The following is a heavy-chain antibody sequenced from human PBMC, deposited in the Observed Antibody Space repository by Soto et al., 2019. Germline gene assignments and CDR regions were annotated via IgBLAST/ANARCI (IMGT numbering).Heavy chain of an antibody. CDR2: VSGSGRST. CDR3: ARDLGDQYDFWSDYPAAVDF. D-gene: IGHD3-3*01. J-gene: IGHJ4*02. V-gene: IGHV3-23*01. Sequence: EVQLLESGGGLVQPGGSLRLSCAASGFTFSSFAMAWVRQSSGKGLEWVSYVSGSGRSTYYADSVKGRFTISRDNSKNMVFLQMSSLRAEDTAVYYCARDLGDQYDFWSDYPAAVDFWGQGTQVTVSS. CDR1: GFTFSSFA.